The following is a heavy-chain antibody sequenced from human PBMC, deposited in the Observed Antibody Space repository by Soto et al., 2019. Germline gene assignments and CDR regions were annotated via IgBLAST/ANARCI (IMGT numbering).Heavy chain of an antibody. CDR2: IFWDDDK. CDR3: AHRPYYGDYGGTFDQ. Sequence: QITLKESGPTLVKPTQTLTLTCTFSGFSLSTPGLGVGWIRQSPGKALECLALIFWDDDKRYSSSLKNRLTIXXDXSXNQVVLTMTNMGPVDTATYYCAHRPYYGDYGGTFDQWGQGTLVTVSS. V-gene: IGHV2-5*02. J-gene: IGHJ4*02. D-gene: IGHD4-17*01. CDR1: GFSLSTPGLG.